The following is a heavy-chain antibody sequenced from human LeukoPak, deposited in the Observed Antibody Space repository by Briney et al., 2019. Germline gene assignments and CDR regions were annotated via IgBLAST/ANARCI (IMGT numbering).Heavy chain of an antibody. D-gene: IGHD1-20*01. CDR1: GFTFSSYW. V-gene: IGHV3-7*01. J-gene: IGHJ4*02. Sequence: GGSLSFSCAASGFTFSSYWRSWVRQAPGKGLEGVASIKRDGSVKKYVASVQGRFTVARDNTKNSLYLQMNSLRADDTAVYYCARLSGDITVFDLWGQGTLVTVSS. CDR3: ARLSGDITVFDL. CDR2: IKRDGSVK.